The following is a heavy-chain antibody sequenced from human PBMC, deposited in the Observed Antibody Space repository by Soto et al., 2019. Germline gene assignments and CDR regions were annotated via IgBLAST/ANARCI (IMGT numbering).Heavy chain of an antibody. D-gene: IGHD2-2*02. CDR3: ARVVVVPAAIRWEGMDV. CDR2: ISSSGSTI. Sequence: QPGGSLRLSCAASGFTFSSYEMNWVRQAPGKGLEWVSYISSSGSTIYYADSVKGRFTISRDNAKNSLYLQMNSLRAEDTAVYYCARVVVVPAAIRWEGMDVWGQGTTVTVSS. V-gene: IGHV3-48*03. J-gene: IGHJ6*02. CDR1: GFTFSSYE.